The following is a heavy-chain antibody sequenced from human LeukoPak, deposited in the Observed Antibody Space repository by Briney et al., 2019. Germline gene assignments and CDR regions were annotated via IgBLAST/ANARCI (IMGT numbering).Heavy chain of an antibody. Sequence: GGSLRLSCAASGFTFSSYSMNWVRQAPGKGLEWVSSISSSSSYIYYADSVKGRFTISRDNAKNSLYLQMNSLRAEDTAVYYCARDNYDYGAFDIWGQGTMVTVSS. V-gene: IGHV3-21*01. CDR3: ARDNYDYGAFDI. D-gene: IGHD3-16*01. CDR1: GFTFSSYS. J-gene: IGHJ3*02. CDR2: ISSSSSYI.